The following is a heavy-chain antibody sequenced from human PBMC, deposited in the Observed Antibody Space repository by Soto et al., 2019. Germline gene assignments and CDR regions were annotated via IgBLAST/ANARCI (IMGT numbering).Heavy chain of an antibody. J-gene: IGHJ4*02. CDR1: GFTFSNYW. D-gene: IGHD3-22*01. V-gene: IGHV3-7*05. Sequence: EVQLVESGGGLVQPGGSLRLSCAASGFTFSNYWMTWVRQAPGKGLEWVANIKQDGSEKYYVDSVKGRFTISRDNAKSSLYLLMNSLRAEDTAVYYCARVYYYDSSSHYRHFDYWGQGTLVTVSS. CDR2: IKQDGSEK. CDR3: ARVYYYDSSSHYRHFDY.